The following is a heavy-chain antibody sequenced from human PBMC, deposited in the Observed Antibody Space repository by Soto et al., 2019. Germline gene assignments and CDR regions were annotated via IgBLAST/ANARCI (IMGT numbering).Heavy chain of an antibody. CDR1: GGSISSYY. CDR2: IYYSGST. CDR3: ARLTPSPGYWFDP. V-gene: IGHV4-59*08. Sequence: SETLSLTCTVSGGSISSYYWSWIRQPPGKGLEWIGYIYYSGSTNYNPSLKSRVTISVDTSKNQFSLKLSSVTAADTAVYYCARLTPSPGYWFDPWGQGTLVTVSS. J-gene: IGHJ5*02. D-gene: IGHD2-2*03.